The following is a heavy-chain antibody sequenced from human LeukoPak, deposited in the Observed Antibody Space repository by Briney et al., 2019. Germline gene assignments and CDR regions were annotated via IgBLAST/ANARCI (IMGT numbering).Heavy chain of an antibody. V-gene: IGHV3-21*04. CDR2: ISSSSSYI. Sequence: GGSLRLSCAASGFTFSSYSMNWVRQAPGXGLEWVSSISSSSSYIYYADSVKGRFTISRDNAKNSLYLQMNSLRAEDTAVYYCAREGDYYDSSGYLDAFDIWGQGTMVTVSS. CDR3: AREGDYYDSSGYLDAFDI. CDR1: GFTFSSYS. J-gene: IGHJ3*02. D-gene: IGHD3-22*01.